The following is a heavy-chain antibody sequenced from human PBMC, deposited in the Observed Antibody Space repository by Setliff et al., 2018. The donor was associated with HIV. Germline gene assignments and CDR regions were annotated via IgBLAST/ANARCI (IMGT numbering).Heavy chain of an antibody. CDR2: VYQSGST. V-gene: IGHV4-30-2*01. D-gene: IGHD2-8*01. CDR1: GGSITSGIYS. CDR3: AGDNGANGGPGWLGP. Sequence: PSETLSLTCTVSGGSITSGIYSWSWIRQPPGKGLEWIGYVYQSGSTYYKPSLKSRVTMSVDRSKNQFSLKIDSVTAADTAVYFCAGDNGANGGPGWLGPWGQGILVTVPQ. J-gene: IGHJ5*02.